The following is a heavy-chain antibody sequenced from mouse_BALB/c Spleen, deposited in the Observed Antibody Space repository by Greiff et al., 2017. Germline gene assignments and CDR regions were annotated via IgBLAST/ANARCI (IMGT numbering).Heavy chain of an antibody. CDR1: GYTFTNYW. J-gene: IGHJ4*01. CDR2: IYPGGGYT. Sequence: QVQLQQSGAELVRPGTSVKISCKASGYTFTNYWLGWVKQRPGHGLEWIGDIYPGGGYTNYNEKFKGKATLTADTSSSTAYMQLSSLTSEDSAVYFCARPLYDYSYAMDYWGQGTSVTVSS. V-gene: IGHV1-63*02. CDR3: ARPLYDYSYAMDY. D-gene: IGHD2-4*01.